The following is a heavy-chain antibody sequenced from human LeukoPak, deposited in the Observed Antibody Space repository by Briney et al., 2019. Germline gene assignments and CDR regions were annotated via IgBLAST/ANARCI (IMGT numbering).Heavy chain of an antibody. V-gene: IGHV4-59*01. CDR3: ARERRQWLASGAFDI. CDR1: GGSISSYY. D-gene: IGHD6-19*01. J-gene: IGHJ3*02. Sequence: SETLSLTCTVSGGSISSYYWSWIRQPPGKGLEWIGYIYYSGSTNYNPSLKSRVTISVDTSKNQFSLKLSSVTAADTAVYYCARERRQWLASGAFDIWGQGTMVTVSS. CDR2: IYYSGST.